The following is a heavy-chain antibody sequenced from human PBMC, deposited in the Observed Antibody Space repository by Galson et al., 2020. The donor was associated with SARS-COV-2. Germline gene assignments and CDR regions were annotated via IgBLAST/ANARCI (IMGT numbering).Heavy chain of an antibody. D-gene: IGHD3-16*01. V-gene: IGHV3-23*01. Sequence: GGSLRLSCTGSQFTFSDYAMSWVRQAPGKGLEWVSTISIGGHATYYVDSVRGRFTISRDNSANTVSLQMKRVRADDAAVYYCAKGRPGDYGYYDMWGQGSLVTVSS. CDR1: QFTFSDYA. J-gene: IGHJ4*02. CDR3: AKGRPGDYGYYDM. CDR2: ISIGGHAT.